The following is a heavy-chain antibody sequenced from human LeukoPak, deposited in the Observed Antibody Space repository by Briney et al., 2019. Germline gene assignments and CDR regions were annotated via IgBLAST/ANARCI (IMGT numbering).Heavy chain of an antibody. J-gene: IGHJ4*02. CDR2: IYYSGST. V-gene: IGHV4-39*07. D-gene: IGHD6-13*01. CDR1: GGSISSSSYY. Sequence: SETLSLTCTVSGGSISSSSYYWGWIRQPPGKGLEWIGSIYYSGSTYYNPSLKSRVTISVDTSKNQFSLKLSSVTAADTAVYYCARDPRGYSSSWYDYWGQGTLVTVSS. CDR3: ARDPRGYSSSWYDY.